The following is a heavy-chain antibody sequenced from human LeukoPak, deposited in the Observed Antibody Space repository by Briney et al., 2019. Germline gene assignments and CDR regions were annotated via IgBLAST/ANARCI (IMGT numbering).Heavy chain of an antibody. D-gene: IGHD3-3*01. Sequence: SETPSETCTVTGGSVSSYYWSWIRPPPAKGLDGIGYSFTSGSTNCNPSLKSRLTISVDTSKNQFSLKLSSVTAADTAVYYCARRARITIFGVDPKNDYYYYMDVWGKGTTVTVSS. CDR3: ARRARITIFGVDPKNDYYYYMDV. CDR2: SFTSGST. CDR1: GGSVSSYY. V-gene: IGHV4-4*09. J-gene: IGHJ6*03.